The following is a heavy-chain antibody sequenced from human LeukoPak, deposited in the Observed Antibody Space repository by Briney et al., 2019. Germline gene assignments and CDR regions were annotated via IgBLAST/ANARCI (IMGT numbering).Heavy chain of an antibody. D-gene: IGHD5-18*01. J-gene: IGHJ4*02. CDR1: GLIFRNYA. Sequence: EGSLRLSCTASGLIFRNYAMTWVRQAPRKGLEWVSTISGDGTETFYADSVKGRFTISRDNSKNMLYLQMNSLRAEDTAVYYCAKDQDWPTAMITNWGQGTLVTVSS. V-gene: IGHV3-23*01. CDR3: AKDQDWPTAMITN. CDR2: ISGDGTET.